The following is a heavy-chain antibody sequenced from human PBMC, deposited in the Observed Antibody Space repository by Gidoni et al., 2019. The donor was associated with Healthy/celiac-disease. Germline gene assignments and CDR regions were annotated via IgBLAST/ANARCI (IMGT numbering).Heavy chain of an antibody. J-gene: IGHJ6*02. CDR2: ISWNSGSI. Sequence: EVQLVESGGGLVQPGRSLRLSCAASGFTFDDYAMHWVRQAPGKGLEWVSGISWNSGSIGYADSVKGRFTISRDNAKNSLYLQMNSLRAEDTALYYCATIYQSSGPYYYYGMDVWGQGTTVTVSS. CDR3: ATIYQSSGPYYYYGMDV. D-gene: IGHD3-22*01. V-gene: IGHV3-9*01. CDR1: GFTFDDYA.